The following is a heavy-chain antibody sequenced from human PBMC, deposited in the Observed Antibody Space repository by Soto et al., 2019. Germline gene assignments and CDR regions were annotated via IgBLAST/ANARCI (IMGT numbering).Heavy chain of an antibody. V-gene: IGHV3-9*01. J-gene: IGHJ5*02. CDR1: GFTFSSYA. D-gene: IGHD2-2*01. CDR3: AKDMCSSSRCYLWGSFDP. CDR2: ISWNSGII. Sequence: QPGGSLRLSCAASGFTFSSYAMSWVRQAPGKGLEWVSAISWNSGIIGYADSVKGRFTISRDNAKNSLYLQMNSLRTEDTAFYYCAKDMCSSSRCYLWGSFDPWGQGTLVTVYS.